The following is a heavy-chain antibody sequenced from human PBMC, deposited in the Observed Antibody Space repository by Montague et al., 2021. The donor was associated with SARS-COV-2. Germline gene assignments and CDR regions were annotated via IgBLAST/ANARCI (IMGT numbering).Heavy chain of an antibody. J-gene: IGHJ3*02. Sequence: TLSLTCTVSGGSIRSSDNYWSWIRQHPGKGLEWIGYIYFSGTTYYNPSLRSRVTISVDTSKKQFSLKLSSVTAADTAVYYCAGGMYGLTETTDAFDIWGQGTMVSVSS. CDR2: IYFSGTT. V-gene: IGHV4-31*03. D-gene: IGHD1-14*01. CDR3: AGGMYGLTETTDAFDI. CDR1: GGSIRSSDNY.